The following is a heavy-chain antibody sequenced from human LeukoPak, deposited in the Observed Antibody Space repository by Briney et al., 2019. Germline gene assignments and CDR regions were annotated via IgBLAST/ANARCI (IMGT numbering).Heavy chain of an antibody. D-gene: IGHD6-19*01. CDR1: GFTFSSHA. V-gene: IGHV3-23*01. CDR3: AKDRLGIAVAGTVY. J-gene: IGHJ4*02. CDR2: ISTGGGTT. Sequence: GGSLRLSCTASGFTFSSHAMSWVRQAPGKGLECVSSISTGGGTTYYTDSVKGRFTISRDNSKNMLYLQMNSLRAEDTAVYYCAKDRLGIAVAGTVYWGQGTLVTVSS.